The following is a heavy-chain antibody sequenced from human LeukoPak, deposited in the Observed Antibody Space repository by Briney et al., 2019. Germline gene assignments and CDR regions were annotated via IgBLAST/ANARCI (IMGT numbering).Heavy chain of an antibody. CDR3: ARDEGGSGSYYK. V-gene: IGHV4-59*01. CDR1: GGSISSYY. D-gene: IGHD3-10*01. J-gene: IGHJ4*02. Sequence: SETLSLTCTVSGGSISSYYWSWIRQPPGKGLEWIGYIYYSGSTNHNPSLKSRVTISVDTSKNQFSLKLSSVTAADTAVYYCARDEGGSGSYYKWGQGTLVTVSS. CDR2: IYYSGST.